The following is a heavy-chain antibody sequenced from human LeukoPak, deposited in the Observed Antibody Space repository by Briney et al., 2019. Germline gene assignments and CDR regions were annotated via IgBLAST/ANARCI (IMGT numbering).Heavy chain of an antibody. CDR1: GLTFSSYA. J-gene: IGHJ6*03. Sequence: GGSLRLSCAGSGLTFSSYAMNWVRQAPGKGLEWVSYISGSSGTIYYADSMKGRFTISRDNAKNSLYLQINSLRAEDTAVYYCARRSEFGVLYYMDIWGKGTTVTVSS. CDR2: ISGSSGTI. D-gene: IGHD3-16*01. V-gene: IGHV3-48*01. CDR3: ARRSEFGVLYYMDI.